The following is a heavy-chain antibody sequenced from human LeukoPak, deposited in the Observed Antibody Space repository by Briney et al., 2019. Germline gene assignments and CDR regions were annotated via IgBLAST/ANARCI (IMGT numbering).Heavy chain of an antibody. CDR3: AKDGVLRFLEWFDYYFDY. CDR2: ISGSGGST. D-gene: IGHD3-3*01. J-gene: IGHJ4*02. CDR1: GFTFSSYA. V-gene: IGHV3-23*01. Sequence: GGSLRLSCAASGFTFSSYAMSWVRQAPGKGLEWVSAISGSGGSTYYADSVKGGFTISRDNSKNTLYLQMNSLRAEDTAVYYCAKDGVLRFLEWFDYYFDYWGQGTLVTVSS.